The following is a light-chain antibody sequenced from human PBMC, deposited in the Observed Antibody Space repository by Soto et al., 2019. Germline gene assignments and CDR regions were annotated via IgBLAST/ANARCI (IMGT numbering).Light chain of an antibody. CDR2: GAS. CDR1: QSVSTN. Sequence: VVTQSPATLSVSPGERATLSCRASQSVSTNLAWYQQKPGQAPSLLIYGASTRATGVPDRFSGTGSGTEFTLTISSLKSEDYAVYYCQQYKSWPPITFGQGTRLEIK. V-gene: IGKV3-15*01. CDR3: QQYKSWPPIT. J-gene: IGKJ5*01.